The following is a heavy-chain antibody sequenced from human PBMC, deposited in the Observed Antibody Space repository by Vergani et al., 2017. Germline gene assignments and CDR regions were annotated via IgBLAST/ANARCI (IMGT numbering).Heavy chain of an antibody. J-gene: IGHJ4*02. CDR1: GFTFSRYD. D-gene: IGHD3-10*01. CDR3: ARGRCGEFGLCYFDY. Sequence: EVQLVESGGGLVQPGGSLRLSCAASGFTFSRYDMNWVRQATGKGLEWVSAIGTAGDTYYPGSVKGRFTIYRENAKNSLYLQMNSLRAGDTAVYYCARGRCGEFGLCYFDYWGQGTLVTVSS. CDR2: IGTAGDT. V-gene: IGHV3-13*01.